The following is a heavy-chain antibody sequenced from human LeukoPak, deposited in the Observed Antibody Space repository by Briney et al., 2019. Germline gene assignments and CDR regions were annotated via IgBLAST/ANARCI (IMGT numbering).Heavy chain of an antibody. Sequence: SETLSLTCTVSGGSISSYYWSWIRQPPGKGLEWIGYIYYSGSTNYNPSLKSRVTISVDTSKNQFSLKLSSVTAADTAVYYCARIEDVTRGYNHAYYFDYWGQGTLVTVSS. CDR2: IYYSGST. CDR3: ARIEDVTRGYNHAYYFDY. CDR1: GGSISSYY. J-gene: IGHJ4*02. D-gene: IGHD5-18*01. V-gene: IGHV4-59*01.